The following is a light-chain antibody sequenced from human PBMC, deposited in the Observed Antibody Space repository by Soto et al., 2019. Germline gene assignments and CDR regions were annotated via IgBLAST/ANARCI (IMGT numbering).Light chain of an antibody. CDR1: QSVRSY. CDR3: QQRSNWPLT. CDR2: DAS. V-gene: IGKV3-11*01. J-gene: IGKJ4*01. Sequence: EIVLTQSPATLSLSPGERATLSCRASQSVRSYLAWYQQKPDQAPRLLIFDASNRAAGIPARFSGSGSGTDFTLTISSLEPEDFAVYYCQQRSNWPLTFGGGTKVDIK.